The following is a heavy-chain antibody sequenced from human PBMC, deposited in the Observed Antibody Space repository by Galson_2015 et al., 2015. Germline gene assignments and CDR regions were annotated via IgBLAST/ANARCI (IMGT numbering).Heavy chain of an antibody. CDR2: ISGSGGGT. CDR1: GFTFSISA. J-gene: IGHJ4*02. D-gene: IGHD1-26*01. CDR3: AKRDLGSGFDS. V-gene: IGHV3-23*01. Sequence: SLRLSCAASGFTFSISAMSWVRQAPGKGLEWVSTISGSGGGTYYADSVKGRFTISRDNSRNTLYLQMNSLRAEDTALYYCAKRDLGSGFDSWGQGTLVTVSS.